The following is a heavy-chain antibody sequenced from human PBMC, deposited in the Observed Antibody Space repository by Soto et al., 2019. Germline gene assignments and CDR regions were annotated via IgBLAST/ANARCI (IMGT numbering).Heavy chain of an antibody. CDR1: GFTFSSYE. CDR2: ISSSGSNI. Sequence: EVQLVESGGGLVQPGGSLRLSCAASGFTFSSYEMNWVRQAPGKGLEWVSYISSSGSNIYYADSVQGRFTISRDNAKNSLHLQMNSLRAEDTAVYYCATRSGGGGAFDFWGQGTMVTVSS. D-gene: IGHD3-10*01. V-gene: IGHV3-48*03. J-gene: IGHJ3*01. CDR3: ATRSGGGGAFDF.